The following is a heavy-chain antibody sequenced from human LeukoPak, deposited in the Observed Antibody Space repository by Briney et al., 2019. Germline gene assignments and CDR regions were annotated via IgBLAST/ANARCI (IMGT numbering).Heavy chain of an antibody. V-gene: IGHV4-39*01. Sequence: SETLSLTCTVPGGSISSGSYYWGWIRQPPGKGLEWIGGIYYSGSTYYNPSLKSRVTISVDTSKNQFSLKLSSVTAADTAVYYCARGLAHYDFWSGNYYYYYMDVWGKGTTVTVSS. CDR3: ARGLAHYDFWSGNYYYYYMDV. D-gene: IGHD3-3*01. CDR2: IYYSGST. J-gene: IGHJ6*03. CDR1: GGSISSGSYY.